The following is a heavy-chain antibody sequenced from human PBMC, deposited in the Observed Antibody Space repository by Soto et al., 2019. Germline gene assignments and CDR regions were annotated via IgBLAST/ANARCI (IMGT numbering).Heavy chain of an antibody. CDR2: IIPVFGTT. J-gene: IGHJ6*02. Sequence: QVQLVQSGAGVKKPGSSVKVFCKASGGGFSNYTISWVRQAPGQGLEWMGGIIPVFGTTDYEQKYQGRVTITADGSTSTAYMKLSSLRSADTAVYYCARSSPYIVVRKPTGNLDYYGMDVWGQGTTVTVSS. V-gene: IGHV1-69*01. CDR1: GGGFSNYT. D-gene: IGHD2-2*01. CDR3: ARSSPYIVVRKPTGNLDYYGMDV.